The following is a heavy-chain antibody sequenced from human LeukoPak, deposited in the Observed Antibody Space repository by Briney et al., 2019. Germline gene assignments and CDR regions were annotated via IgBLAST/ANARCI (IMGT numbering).Heavy chain of an antibody. V-gene: IGHV1-18*01. D-gene: IGHD3-3*01. CDR3: ARDSNYYDFWSGYNDY. Sequence: GASVKVSCKASGGTFSSYAISWVRQAPGQGLEWMGWISAYNGNTNYAQKLQGRVTMTTDTSTSTAYMELRSLRSDDTAVYYCARDSNYYDFWSGYNDYWGQGTLVTVSS. CDR2: ISAYNGNT. CDR1: GGTFSSYA. J-gene: IGHJ4*02.